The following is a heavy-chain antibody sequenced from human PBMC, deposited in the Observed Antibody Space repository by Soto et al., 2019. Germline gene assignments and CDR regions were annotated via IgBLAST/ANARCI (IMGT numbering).Heavy chain of an antibody. CDR1: GFSLRTSGVG. Sequence: QITLKESGPTLVKPTQTLTLTCIFSGFSLRTSGVGVGWIRQPPGKALEWLGFIYWNDDKRYSPSLKSRLPITKDTSKNQVVLTMTNMYPVDTATYFCAKSGSIGWYGWFDPWGQGTLVTVSS. CDR3: AKSGSIGWYGWFDP. CDR2: IYWNDDK. D-gene: IGHD6-19*01. V-gene: IGHV2-5*01. J-gene: IGHJ5*02.